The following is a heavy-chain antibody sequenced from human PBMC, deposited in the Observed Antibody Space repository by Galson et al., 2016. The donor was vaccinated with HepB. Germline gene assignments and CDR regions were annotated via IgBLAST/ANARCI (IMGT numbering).Heavy chain of an antibody. CDR1: GFTFSSYS. CDR2: IGSSGPV. J-gene: IGHJ4*02. CDR3: ARDVDGSFTNLDF. V-gene: IGHV3-48*02. Sequence: SLRLSCAASGFTFSSYSMIWVRQTPGKGLEWVSYIGSSGPVYYADSLQGRFTISRDNATKLLYLQMNSLRDEDTAVYYCARDVDGSFTNLDFCGQGTLVTVSS. D-gene: IGHD5-24*01.